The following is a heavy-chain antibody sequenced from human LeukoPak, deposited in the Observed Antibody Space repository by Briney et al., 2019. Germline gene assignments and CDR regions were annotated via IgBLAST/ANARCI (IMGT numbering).Heavy chain of an antibody. CDR1: GYTFTDYF. D-gene: IGHD3-16*01. CDR3: ARGRKRVAGGAYNWFDP. CDR2: MNPNSGNT. V-gene: IGHV1-8*03. J-gene: IGHJ5*02. Sequence: ASVKVSCKASGYTFTDYFIHWVRQAPGQGLEWMGWMNPNSGNTGYAQKFQGRVTITRNTSISTAYMELSSLRSEDTAVYYCARGRKRVAGGAYNWFDPWGQGTLVTVSS.